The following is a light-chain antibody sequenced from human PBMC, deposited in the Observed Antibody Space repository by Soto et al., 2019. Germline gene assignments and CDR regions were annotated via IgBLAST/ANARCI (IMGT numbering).Light chain of an antibody. V-gene: IGLV4-69*01. Sequence: QSVLTQSPSASASRGASVKLTCTLSSGHSSYAIAWHQQQPEKGPRYLMKLNSDGSHSKGDGIPDRFSGSSSGAERYLTISSLQSEDEADYYCQTWGTGLLVFGGGTKLTVL. CDR3: QTWGTGLLV. CDR2: LNSDGSH. CDR1: SGHSSYA. J-gene: IGLJ3*02.